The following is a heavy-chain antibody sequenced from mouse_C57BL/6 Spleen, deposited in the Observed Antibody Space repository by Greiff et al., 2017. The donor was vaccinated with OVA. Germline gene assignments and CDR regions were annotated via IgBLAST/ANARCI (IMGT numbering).Heavy chain of an antibody. CDR1: GYTFTSYW. D-gene: IGHD2-2*01. V-gene: IGHV1-53*01. CDR3: ARWGRLLWLMEDYYSMDY. CDR2: INPSNGGT. J-gene: IGHJ4*01. Sequence: VQLQQPGTELVKPGASVKLSCKASGYTFTSYWMHWVKQRPGQGLEWIGNINPSNGGTNYNEKFKSKAKLTVDKSSTTAYMQLSSLTSEYSAVYYCARWGRLLWLMEDYYSMDYWGQGTSVTVSS.